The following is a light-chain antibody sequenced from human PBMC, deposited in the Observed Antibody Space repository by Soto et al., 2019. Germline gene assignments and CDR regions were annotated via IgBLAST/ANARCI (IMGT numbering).Light chain of an antibody. V-gene: IGLV2-14*01. CDR3: SSYTSSSTSRV. J-gene: IGLJ1*01. CDR2: EVS. Sequence: QSVLTQPASVSGSPGQSITISCTGTSSDVGGYNYVSWYQQHPGKAPKLMIYEVSNRPSGVSNRFSGSKSGNTASLTISGLQAEDEADYYCSSYTSSSTSRVFGTGTQLTVL. CDR1: SSDVGGYNY.